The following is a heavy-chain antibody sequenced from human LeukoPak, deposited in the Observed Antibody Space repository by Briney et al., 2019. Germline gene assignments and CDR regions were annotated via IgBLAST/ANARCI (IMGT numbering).Heavy chain of an antibody. J-gene: IGHJ5*02. CDR1: GYTFTRYG. V-gene: IGHV1-18*01. CDR3: ARGQDHTSSWYDHP. D-gene: IGHD6-19*01. Sequence: ASVKVSCKGSGYTFTRYGISWVRQAPGQGLEWMGWISGNKGLINYAEKFQGRVTLTIDTSTSTAYMEMRSLTSDNTAVYYCARGQDHTSSWYDHPWGQGTLVTVSS. CDR2: ISGNKGLI.